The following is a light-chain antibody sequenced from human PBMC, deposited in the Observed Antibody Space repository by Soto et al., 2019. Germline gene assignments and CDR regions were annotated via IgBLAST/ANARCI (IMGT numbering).Light chain of an antibody. CDR3: QQYDRYRT. CDR2: DVS. CDR1: QNGSPW. J-gene: IGKJ1*01. V-gene: IGKV1-5*01. Sequence: DIQMTQSPSTLYASVGDRVTITCRPSQNGSPWLAWYQQKSGKATKLLIYDVSNLESGVPSRFSGSGSGTEFSLTIRGLQPDDFATYSCQQYDRYRTFGQGNKVDVK.